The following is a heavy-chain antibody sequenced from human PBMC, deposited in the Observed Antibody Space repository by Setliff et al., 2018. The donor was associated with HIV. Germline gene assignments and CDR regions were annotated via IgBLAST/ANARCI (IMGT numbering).Heavy chain of an antibody. V-gene: IGHV4-61*02. Sequence: PSETLSLTCSVSGGSISSGSYYWSWIRQPAGKGPEWMGRIYTSGSTNYKPSLKSRVTISVDTSKNQFSLKLRSVTAADTAAYYCAREDYYDSSGYAFDIWGQGTMVTVSS. CDR1: GGSISSGSYY. CDR2: IYTSGST. CDR3: AREDYYDSSGYAFDI. J-gene: IGHJ3*02. D-gene: IGHD3-22*01.